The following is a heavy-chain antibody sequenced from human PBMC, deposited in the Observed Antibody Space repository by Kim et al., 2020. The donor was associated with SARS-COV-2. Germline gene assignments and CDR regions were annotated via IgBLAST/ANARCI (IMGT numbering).Heavy chain of an antibody. Sequence: ITYYADSVKGRFTISRDNSKHTLYLQMTSLRAEDTAIYYCARLPDGGMDVWGQGTAVTVSS. CDR3: ARLPDGGMDV. CDR2: IT. D-gene: IGHD2-21*02. V-gene: IGHV3-23*01. J-gene: IGHJ6*02.